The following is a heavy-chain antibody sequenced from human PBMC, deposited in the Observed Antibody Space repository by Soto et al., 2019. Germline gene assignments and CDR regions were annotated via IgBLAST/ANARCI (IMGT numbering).Heavy chain of an antibody. D-gene: IGHD2-15*01. Sequence: QVQLVESGGGVVQPGRSLRLSCAASGFTFSSYAMHWVRQAPGKGLEWVAVISYDGSNKYYADSVKGRFTISRDNSKNTLYLHMNSLRAEDTAVYYCARDRLLLGGMDVWGQGTTVTVSS. CDR2: ISYDGSNK. J-gene: IGHJ6*02. CDR3: ARDRLLLGGMDV. V-gene: IGHV3-30-3*01. CDR1: GFTFSSYA.